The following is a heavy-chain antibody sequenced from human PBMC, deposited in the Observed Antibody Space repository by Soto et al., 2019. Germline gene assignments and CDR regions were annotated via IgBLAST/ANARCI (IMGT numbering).Heavy chain of an antibody. CDR3: ARDDYSSSWTLDY. CDR2: IIPILGIA. V-gene: IGHV1-69*08. CDR1: GGTFSSYT. D-gene: IGHD6-13*01. J-gene: IGHJ4*02. Sequence: QVQLVQSGAAVKKPGSSVKVSCKASGGTFSSYTISWVRQAPGQGLEWMGRIIPILGIANYAQKFQGRVTITADKSTSTAYMELSSLRSEDTAVYYCARDDYSSSWTLDYWGQGTLVTVSS.